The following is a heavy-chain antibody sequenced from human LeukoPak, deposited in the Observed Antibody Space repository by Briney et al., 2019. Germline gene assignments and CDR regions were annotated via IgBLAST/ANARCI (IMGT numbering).Heavy chain of an antibody. D-gene: IGHD3-22*01. V-gene: IGHV3-7*03. CDR2: IKQDGSEK. Sequence: GGSLRLSCAASGFTFRSYWMRWVRQAPGKGLEWVANIKQDGSEKNYVDSVKGRFTISRDNSRNTLYLQMNSLRAEDTAVYYCARLYYYDSSGPARAPYFDYWGQGTLVTVSS. CDR3: ARLYYYDSSGPARAPYFDY. CDR1: GFTFRSYW. J-gene: IGHJ4*02.